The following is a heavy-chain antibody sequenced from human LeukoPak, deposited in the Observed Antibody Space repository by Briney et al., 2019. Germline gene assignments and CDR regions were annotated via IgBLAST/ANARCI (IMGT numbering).Heavy chain of an antibody. D-gene: IGHD2-8*01. CDR1: GFTFIDYD. CDR3: ARRAHLAQLGVDWFDP. CDR2: IGIRGDT. Sequence: GGSLRLSCAASGFTFIDYDMHWVRQVIGKGLEWVSAIGIRGDTHYSGSVKGRFTISRENAESSLYLQMNSLGTSDTAIYFCARRAHLAQLGVDWFDPWGQGTLVTVSS. V-gene: IGHV3-13*01. J-gene: IGHJ5*02.